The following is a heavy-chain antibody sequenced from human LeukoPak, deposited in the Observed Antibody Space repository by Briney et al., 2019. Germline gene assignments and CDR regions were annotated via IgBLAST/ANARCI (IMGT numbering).Heavy chain of an antibody. V-gene: IGHV1-18*01. CDR3: ARDDTHYDFWSGYYREAEYFQH. D-gene: IGHD3-3*01. J-gene: IGHJ1*01. CDR1: GYTFTSYG. Sequence: ASVKVSCKASGYTFTSYGISWVRQAPGQGLEWMGWISAYNGNTNYAQKLQGRVTMTTDTSTNTAYMELRSLRSDDTAVYYCARDDTHYDFWSGYYREAEYFQHWGQGTLVTVSS. CDR2: ISAYNGNT.